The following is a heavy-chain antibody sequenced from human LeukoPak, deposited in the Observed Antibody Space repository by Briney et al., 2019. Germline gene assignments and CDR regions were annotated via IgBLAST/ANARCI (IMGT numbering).Heavy chain of an antibody. D-gene: IGHD3-9*01. CDR3: AKDGRTRYFDWLDY. CDR2: ISWNSGSI. V-gene: IGHV3-9*01. Sequence: GGSLRLSCAASGFTFDDYAMHWVRQAPGKGLEWVSGISWNSGSIGYADSVKGRFTISRDNAKNSLYPQMNSLRAEDTALYYCAKDGRTRYFDWLDYWGQGTLVTVSS. CDR1: GFTFDDYA. J-gene: IGHJ4*02.